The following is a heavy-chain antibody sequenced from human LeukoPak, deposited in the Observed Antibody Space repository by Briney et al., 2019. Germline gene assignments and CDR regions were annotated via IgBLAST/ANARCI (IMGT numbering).Heavy chain of an antibody. CDR2: IIPIFGTA. J-gene: IGHJ6*02. Sequence: ASVNVSFKASGGTFSSYAISWVRQAPGQGLEWMGGIIPIFGTANYAQKFQGRVTITADESTSTAYMELSSLRSEDTAVYYCARDSTYYYDSSGYYLLNYYGMDVWGQGTTVTVSS. CDR1: GGTFSSYA. V-gene: IGHV1-69*13. CDR3: ARDSTYYYDSSGYYLLNYYGMDV. D-gene: IGHD3-22*01.